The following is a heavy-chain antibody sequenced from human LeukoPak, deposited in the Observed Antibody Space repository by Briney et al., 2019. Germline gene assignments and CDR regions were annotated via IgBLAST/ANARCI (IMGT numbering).Heavy chain of an antibody. CDR3: AVRKIRYPLDI. J-gene: IGHJ3*02. CDR1: GGSISSDSYP. V-gene: IGHV4-61*02. CDR2: ILSSGST. Sequence: SETLSLTCTLSGGSISSDSYPWTWIRQPAGKGLEWIGRILSSGSTNYNPSLRSRVTLSVDTSKKRFSLDIISVTAADTAVYYCAVRKIRYPLDIWGQGTMVTVSS. D-gene: IGHD1-14*01.